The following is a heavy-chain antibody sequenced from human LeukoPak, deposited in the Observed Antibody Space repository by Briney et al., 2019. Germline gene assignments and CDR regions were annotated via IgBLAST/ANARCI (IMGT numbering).Heavy chain of an antibody. V-gene: IGHV3-48*03. D-gene: IGHD6-19*01. J-gene: IGHJ4*02. CDR3: ASAGGGQWLPRFDY. CDR1: GFTFSSYE. CDR2: ISSSGSTI. Sequence: GSLRLSCAASGFTFSSYEMNWDRQAPGKGLEWVSYISSSGSTIYYAESVKGGSTISRDNAKNSLYLQMNSLRAEDTAVYYCASAGGGQWLPRFDYWGQGTLVTVSS.